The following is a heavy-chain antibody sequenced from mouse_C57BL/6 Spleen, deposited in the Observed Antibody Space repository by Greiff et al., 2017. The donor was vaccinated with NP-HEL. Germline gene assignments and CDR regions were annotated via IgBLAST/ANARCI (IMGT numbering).Heavy chain of an antibody. V-gene: IGHV1-19*01. CDR1: GYTFTDYY. D-gene: IGHD1-1*01. CDR3: ASEYYGSSLYAMDY. CDR2: INPYNGGT. J-gene: IGHJ4*01. Sequence: EVQLQQSGPVLVKPGASVKMSCKASGYTFTDYYMNWVKQSHGKSLEWIGVINPYNGGTSYNQKFKGKATLTVDKSSSTAYMELNSLTSEDSAVYYCASEYYGSSLYAMDYWGQGTSVTVSS.